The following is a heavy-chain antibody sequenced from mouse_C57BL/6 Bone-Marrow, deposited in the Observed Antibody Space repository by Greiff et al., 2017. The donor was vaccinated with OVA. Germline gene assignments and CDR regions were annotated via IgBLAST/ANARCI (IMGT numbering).Heavy chain of an antibody. CDR2: IWSDGST. D-gene: IGHD1-1*01. V-gene: IGHV2-6*03. CDR3: SVHEGDYYGSSYGWCAY. Sequence: VKLVESGPGLVAPSQSLSIPCTVSGFSLTSYGVHWVRQPPGKGLEWLVVIWSDGSTTYNSALKSSLRISKDNSKSQVFLNMNSLQTEDTAMYDCSVHEGDYYGSSYGWCAYWGQGTLVTVSA. J-gene: IGHJ3*01. CDR1: GFSLTSYG.